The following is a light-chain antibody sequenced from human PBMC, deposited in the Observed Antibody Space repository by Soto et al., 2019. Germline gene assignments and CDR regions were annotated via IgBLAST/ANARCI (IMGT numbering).Light chain of an antibody. Sequence: QSVLTQPPSVSGAPGQTVTISCTGSSSNIGAGFDVHWYHQDPGTAHKLVLYSNPARPSGVPDRFSGSRSGSSGSLAITGLQPEDEADYYCQSYDSGVTGSVFGTGTKLTVL. CDR1: SSNIGAGFD. V-gene: IGLV1-40*01. CDR3: QSYDSGVTGSV. CDR2: SNP. J-gene: IGLJ1*01.